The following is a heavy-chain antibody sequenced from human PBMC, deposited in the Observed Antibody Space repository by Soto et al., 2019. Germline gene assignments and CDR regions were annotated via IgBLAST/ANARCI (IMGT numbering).Heavy chain of an antibody. Sequence: RASVKVSCKASGYTFTGYYMHWVRQAPGQGLEWMGWINPNSGGTNYAQKFQGWVTMTRDTSISTAYMELSRLRSDDTAVYYCARVGPRDCSSTSCDYYYYGMDVWGQGTTVTVSS. D-gene: IGHD2-2*01. J-gene: IGHJ6*02. CDR1: GYTFTGYY. V-gene: IGHV1-2*04. CDR2: INPNSGGT. CDR3: ARVGPRDCSSTSCDYYYYGMDV.